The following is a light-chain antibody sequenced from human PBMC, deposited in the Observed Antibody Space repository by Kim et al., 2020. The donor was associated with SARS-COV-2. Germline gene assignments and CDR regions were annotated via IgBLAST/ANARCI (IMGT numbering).Light chain of an antibody. J-gene: IGKJ4*01. Sequence: ASVGDRVTITCRASQGISNYLAWYQQKPGTVPKLLIYAASTVQSGVPSRFSGSGSGTDFTLTISSLQPEDVATYYCQKYNSAPTTFGGGTKVEIK. CDR1: QGISNY. CDR2: AAS. CDR3: QKYNSAPTT. V-gene: IGKV1-27*01.